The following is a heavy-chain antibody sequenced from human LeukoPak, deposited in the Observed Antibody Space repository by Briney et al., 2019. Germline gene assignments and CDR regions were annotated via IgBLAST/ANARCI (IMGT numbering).Heavy chain of an antibody. CDR1: GFTFSSYA. CDR3: ANDPNIAVAAPWGDAFDI. V-gene: IGHV3-23*01. J-gene: IGHJ3*02. CDR2: ISGSGGST. Sequence: PGGSLRLSCAASGFTFSSYAMSWVRQAPGKGLEWVSAISGSGGSTYYADSVKGRFTISRDNSKNTLYLQMNSLRAEDTAVYYCANDPNIAVAAPWGDAFDIWGQGTMVTVSS. D-gene: IGHD6-19*01.